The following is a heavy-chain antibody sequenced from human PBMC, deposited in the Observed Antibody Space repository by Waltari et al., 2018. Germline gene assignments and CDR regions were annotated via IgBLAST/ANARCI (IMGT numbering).Heavy chain of an antibody. CDR2: IYYNGST. V-gene: IGHV4-59*01. CDR1: GGSISSYY. D-gene: IGHD5-12*01. J-gene: IGHJ4*02. CDR3: ARVLRGDGYNSYFDY. Sequence: QVQLQESGPGLVKPSETLSLTCTVSGGSISSYYWSWIRQPPGKGLEWIGYIYYNGSTNYNPSLKSRVTISVDTSKNQFSLKLSSVTAADTAVYYCARVLRGDGYNSYFDYWGQGTLVTVSS.